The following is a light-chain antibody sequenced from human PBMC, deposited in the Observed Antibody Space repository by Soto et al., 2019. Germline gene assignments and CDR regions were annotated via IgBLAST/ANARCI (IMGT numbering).Light chain of an antibody. CDR2: DVS. CDR3: SSYTTTSTWV. V-gene: IGLV2-14*03. J-gene: IGLJ3*02. Sequence: QSVLTQPASVSGSPGQSITISCTGTSSDVGAYNYVSWYQQLPGKAPKLMIYDVSNRPSGVYNRFSGSKSSNTASLTISGLQTEDEADYYCSSYTTTSTWVFGGGTKVTVL. CDR1: SSDVGAYNY.